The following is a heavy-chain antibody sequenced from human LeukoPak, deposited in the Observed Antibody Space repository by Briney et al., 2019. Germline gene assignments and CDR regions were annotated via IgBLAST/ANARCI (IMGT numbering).Heavy chain of an antibody. D-gene: IGHD2-2*01. V-gene: IGHV4-34*01. CDR3: AREPDIVVVPAALDNWFDP. Sequence: SETLSLTCAVYGGSCSGYYWSWIRQPPGKGLEWIGEINHSGSTNYNPSLKSRVNISVDTSKNQFSLKLSSVTAADTAVYYCAREPDIVVVPAALDNWFDPWGQGTLVTVSS. CDR2: INHSGST. J-gene: IGHJ5*02. CDR1: GGSCSGYY.